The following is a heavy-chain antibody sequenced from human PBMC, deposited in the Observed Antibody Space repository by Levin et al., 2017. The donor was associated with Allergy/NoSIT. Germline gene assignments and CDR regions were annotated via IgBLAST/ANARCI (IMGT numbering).Heavy chain of an antibody. J-gene: IGHJ4*02. Sequence: GGSLRLSCAASGFTFRSYGMHWVRQAPGKGLEWVTSISYGGSSDYYADSVKGRFSISRDNSENTGDVQMSSLRPEDTAVYYCATDRCSGGACSPDYWGQGTLVTVSS. CDR1: GFTFRSYG. V-gene: IGHV3-30*03. CDR3: ATDRCSGGACSPDY. D-gene: IGHD2-15*01. CDR2: ISYGGSSD.